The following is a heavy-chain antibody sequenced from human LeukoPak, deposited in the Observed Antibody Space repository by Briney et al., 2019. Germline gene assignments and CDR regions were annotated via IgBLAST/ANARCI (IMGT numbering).Heavy chain of an antibody. CDR2: INPNSGGT. D-gene: IGHD1-1*01. V-gene: IGHV1-2*06. CDR1: GYTFTGYY. Sequence: ASVKVSCKTSGYTFTGYYMHWVRQAPGQGLEWMGRINPNSGGTNYALKFQGRVTMTRDTSITTAYMELSSLRSDDTAVYYCASWDWNPNYYFDYWGQGTLVTVSS. CDR3: ASWDWNPNYYFDY. J-gene: IGHJ4*02.